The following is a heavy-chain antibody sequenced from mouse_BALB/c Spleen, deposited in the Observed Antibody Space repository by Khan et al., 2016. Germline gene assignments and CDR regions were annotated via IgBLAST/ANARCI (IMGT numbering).Heavy chain of an antibody. V-gene: IGHV1-4*01. CDR1: GYTFTNHT. Sequence: QVQLQQPGAELARPGASVRMSCRASGYTFTNHTVHWVKQRPGQGLEWIGYINPSSDYTNYNQKFKDKATLTADTSSSTAYMQLSSLTSEDSAVYYCEESSISYDSGFVYWGQGTLVTFAA. CDR3: EESSISYDSGFVY. J-gene: IGHJ3*01. D-gene: IGHD2-4*01. CDR2: INPSSDYT.